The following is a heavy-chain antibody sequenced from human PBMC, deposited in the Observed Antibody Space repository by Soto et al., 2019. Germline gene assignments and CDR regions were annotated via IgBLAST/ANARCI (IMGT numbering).Heavy chain of an antibody. CDR2: ISDSGST. J-gene: IGHJ5*01. CDR1: GGSISDGYD. Sequence: PSETLSLTSTVSGGSISDGYDWSWIRQHPGKGLEWIGSISDSGSTSYNPSLKSRLTISVDTSKNQFSLNLSSVTAADTAVYYCASRDRSGYSSWLDTWGHGTLVTVSS. D-gene: IGHD3-22*01. CDR3: ASRDRSGYSSWLDT. V-gene: IGHV4-31*03.